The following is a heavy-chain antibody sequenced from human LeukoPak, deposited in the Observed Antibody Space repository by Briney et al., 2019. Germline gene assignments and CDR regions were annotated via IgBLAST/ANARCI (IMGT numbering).Heavy chain of an antibody. V-gene: IGHV4-61*05. Sequence: SETLSLTCTVSGGSISSSSYYWGWIRQPPGKGLEWIGYIYYSGSTNYNPSLKSRVTISVDTSKNEFSLKLSSVTAADTDVYYCARTMGYSSSWYSYGYYYMDVWGKGTTVTVSS. CDR1: GGSISSSSYY. D-gene: IGHD6-13*01. CDR3: ARTMGYSSSWYSYGYYYMDV. J-gene: IGHJ6*03. CDR2: IYYSGST.